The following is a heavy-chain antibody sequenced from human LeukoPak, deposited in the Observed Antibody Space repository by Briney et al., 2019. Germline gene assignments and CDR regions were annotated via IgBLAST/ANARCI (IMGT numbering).Heavy chain of an antibody. J-gene: IGHJ5*02. CDR2: IHYSGST. V-gene: IGHV4-30-4*01. Sequence: SQTLSLTCTVSGDSISSGDYYWSWIRQPPGKGLERIGYIHYSGSTYFNPSLKSRLTISVDTSKKQFSLNLNSVTAADTAVYYCATYSGRDRWFDPWGQGTLVTVSS. CDR3: ATYSGRDRWFDP. D-gene: IGHD1-26*01. CDR1: GDSISSGDYY.